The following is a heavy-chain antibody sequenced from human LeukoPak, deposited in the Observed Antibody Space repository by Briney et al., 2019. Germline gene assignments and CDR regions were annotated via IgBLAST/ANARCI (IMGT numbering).Heavy chain of an antibody. CDR1: GFTVSSNS. D-gene: IGHD4-23*01. V-gene: IGHV3-53*01. J-gene: IGHJ4*02. Sequence: PGGSLRLSCTVSGFTVSSNSMSWVRQAPGKGLEWVSFIYSDNTHYSDSVKGRFTISRDNSKNTLYLQMNSLRAEDTAVYYCARGARKRDDYGGFFDFWGQGTLVTVSS. CDR2: IYSDNT. CDR3: ARGARKRDDYGGFFDF.